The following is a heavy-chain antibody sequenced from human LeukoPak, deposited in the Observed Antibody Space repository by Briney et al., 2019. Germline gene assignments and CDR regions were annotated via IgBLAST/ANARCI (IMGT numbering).Heavy chain of an antibody. CDR2: ISGSGGST. D-gene: IGHD4-17*01. CDR1: GFTFSSYA. V-gene: IGHV3-23*01. Sequence: GGSLRLSCAASGFTFSSYAMSWVRQAPGKGLEWVSAISGSGGSTYYADSVKGRFTISRDNSKNTLYLQMNSQRAEDTAVYYCAKPMRSLTTVTTPALFGYWGQGTLVTVSS. J-gene: IGHJ4*02. CDR3: AKPMRSLTTVTTPALFGY.